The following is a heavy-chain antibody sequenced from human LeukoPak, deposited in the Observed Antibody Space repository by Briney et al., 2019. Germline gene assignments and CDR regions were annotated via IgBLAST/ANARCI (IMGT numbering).Heavy chain of an antibody. J-gene: IGHJ4*02. CDR1: GYTFTSYG. Sequence: ASVKVSCXASGYTFTSYGISWVRQAPGQGLEWMGWISAYNGNTNYAQKLQGRVTMTTDTSTSTAYMELRSLRSDDTAVYYCASAYYDFWSGYYRLDYWSQGTLVTVSS. CDR2: ISAYNGNT. CDR3: ASAYYDFWSGYYRLDY. V-gene: IGHV1-18*01. D-gene: IGHD3-3*01.